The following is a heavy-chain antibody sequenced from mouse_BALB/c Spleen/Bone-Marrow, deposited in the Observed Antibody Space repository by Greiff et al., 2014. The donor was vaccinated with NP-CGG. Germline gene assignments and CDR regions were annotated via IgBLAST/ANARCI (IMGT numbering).Heavy chain of an antibody. V-gene: IGHV1-4*01. J-gene: IGHJ3*01. CDR3: ARAAYYRYYEGAWFAY. Sequence: QVQLQQSGAELARPGASVKTSCKASGYTFTSYTMHWVKQRPGQGLEWIGYINPSSGYTNYNQKFKDKATLTADKSSSTAYMQLSSLTSEDSAVYYCARAAYYRYYEGAWFAYWGQGTLVTVSA. CDR2: INPSSGYT. D-gene: IGHD2-12*01. CDR1: GYTFTSYT.